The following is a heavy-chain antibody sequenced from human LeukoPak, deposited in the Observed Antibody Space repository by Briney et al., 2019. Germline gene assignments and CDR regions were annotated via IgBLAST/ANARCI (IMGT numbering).Heavy chain of an antibody. CDR1: GGSISSYY. J-gene: IGHJ6*03. D-gene: IGHD2-2*01. V-gene: IGHV4-34*01. CDR2: INHSGST. Sequence: SETLSLTCTVSGGSISSYYWSWIRQPPGKGLEWIGEINHSGSTNYNPSLKSRVTISVDTSKNQFSLKLRSVTAADTAVYYCARFDVVVPAAQKTDSSSQYYYYMDVWGRGTTVTVSS. CDR3: ARFDVVVPAAQKTDSSSQYYYYMDV.